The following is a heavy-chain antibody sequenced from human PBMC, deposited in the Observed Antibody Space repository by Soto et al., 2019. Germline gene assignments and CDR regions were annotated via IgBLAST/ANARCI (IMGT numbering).Heavy chain of an antibody. J-gene: IGHJ6*02. CDR2: VHHSWGS. V-gene: IGHV4-59*12. CDR3: ARRGFGPLHGLVDV. CDR1: GGSISSYY. D-gene: IGHD3-10*01. Sequence: QVQLQESGPGLVKPSETLSLSCTVSGGSISSYYWSWFRQSPGKRMEWIGYVHHSWGSSYNPSLQIRVAISLNASKSQFPPKVPSVTAPGSAVYYCARRGFGPLHGLVDVWGQGTTVTVSS.